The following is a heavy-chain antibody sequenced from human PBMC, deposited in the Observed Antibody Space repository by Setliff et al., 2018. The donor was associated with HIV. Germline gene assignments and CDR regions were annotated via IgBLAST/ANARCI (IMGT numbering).Heavy chain of an antibody. CDR2: IDSGDGT. V-gene: IGHV3-53*01. J-gene: IGHJ6*03. CDR3: AASFYYDSRHMDV. CDR1: GFTVSRFY. D-gene: IGHD3-22*01. Sequence: GGSLRLSCAASGFTVSRFYVTWVRQAPGKGLEWVSLIDSGDGTYYSDSVKGRFTISRDNSKNTVYLQMNTLRAEDTAVYYCAASFYYDSRHMDVWGKGTTVTVSS.